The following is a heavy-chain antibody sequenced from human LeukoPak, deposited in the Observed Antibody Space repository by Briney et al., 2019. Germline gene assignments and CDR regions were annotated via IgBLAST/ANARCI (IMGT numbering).Heavy chain of an antibody. J-gene: IGHJ4*02. V-gene: IGHV4-31*03. Sequence: SETLSLTCTVSGGSISSGGYYWSWIRQHPGKGLEWVGYIYYSGSTYYNPSLKSRVTISVDTSKNQFSLKLSSVTAADTAVYYCARGHYDFWSGDYFDYWGQGTLVTVSS. D-gene: IGHD3-3*01. CDR3: ARGHYDFWSGDYFDY. CDR2: IYYSGST. CDR1: GGSISSGGYY.